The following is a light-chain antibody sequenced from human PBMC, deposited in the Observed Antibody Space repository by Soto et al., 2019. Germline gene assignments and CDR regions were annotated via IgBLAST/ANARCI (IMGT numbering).Light chain of an antibody. V-gene: IGKV1-39*01. CDR1: QDISIF. Sequence: DIQLTQSPSFLSASVGDRVTISCRTSQDISIFLAWYQQKPGKAPNLLIYGASTWQSGVPSRFSGSGSGTDFTLTISSLQPEDFATYYCQQSYSTPLTFGGGTKVDIK. CDR2: GAS. CDR3: QQSYSTPLT. J-gene: IGKJ4*01.